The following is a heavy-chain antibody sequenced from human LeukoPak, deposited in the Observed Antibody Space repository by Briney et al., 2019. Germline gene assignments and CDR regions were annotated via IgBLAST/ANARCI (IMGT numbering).Heavy chain of an antibody. D-gene: IGHD3-22*01. CDR1: GFTFSSYA. J-gene: IGHJ4*02. CDR2: ISGSGGST. CDR3: ARVRYYYDSSGALDY. V-gene: IGHV3-23*01. Sequence: GGFLRLSCAASGFTFSSYAMSWVRQAPGKGLEWVSAISGSGGSTYYADSVKGRFTISRDNAKNSLYLQMNSLRAEDTAVYYCARVRYYYDSSGALDYWGQGTLVTVSS.